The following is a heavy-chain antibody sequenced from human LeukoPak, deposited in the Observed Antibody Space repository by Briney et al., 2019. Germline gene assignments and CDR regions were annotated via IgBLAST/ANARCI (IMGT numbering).Heavy chain of an antibody. CDR1: GFTFSSYW. D-gene: IGHD6-13*01. Sequence: GGSLRLSCAASGFTFSSYWMHWVRQAPGKGPVWVSSMNSDESTTTCADSVKGRFTISRDNANNTLYLQMNSLRVEDTAVYYCARGSKYSSSWYVDYWGQGTLVTVSS. CDR3: ARGSKYSSSWYVDY. J-gene: IGHJ4*02. CDR2: MNSDESTT. V-gene: IGHV3-74*01.